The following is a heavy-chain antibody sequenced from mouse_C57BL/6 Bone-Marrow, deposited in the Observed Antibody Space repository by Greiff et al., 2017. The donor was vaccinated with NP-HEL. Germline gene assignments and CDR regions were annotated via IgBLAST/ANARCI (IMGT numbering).Heavy chain of an antibody. J-gene: IGHJ4*01. CDR1: GYAFTNYL. CDR2: INPGSGGT. D-gene: IGHD1-1*02. CDR3: ARERGGYEAMEY. Sequence: QVQLQQSGAELVRPGTSVKVSCKASGYAFTNYLIEWVKQRPGQGLEWIGVINPGSGGTNYNEKFKGKATLTADKSSSTAYMQLSSLTSEDSAVFCCARERGGYEAMEYWGQGTS. V-gene: IGHV1-54*01.